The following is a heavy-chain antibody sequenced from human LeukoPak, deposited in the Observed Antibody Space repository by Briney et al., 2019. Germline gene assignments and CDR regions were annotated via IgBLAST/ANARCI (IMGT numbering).Heavy chain of an antibody. CDR2: VNPSNGNT. CDR3: ARDGYRQDAFDI. D-gene: IGHD5-24*01. V-gene: IGHV1-8*01. CDR1: GYTFTSYD. Sequence: ASVKVSCKASGYTFTSYDINWVRQATGQGLEWMGWVNPSNGNTVYAQKFQGRVTMTRNTSITTAYMELSSLRSEDTAVYYCARDGYRQDAFDIWGQGTIVTVSS. J-gene: IGHJ3*02.